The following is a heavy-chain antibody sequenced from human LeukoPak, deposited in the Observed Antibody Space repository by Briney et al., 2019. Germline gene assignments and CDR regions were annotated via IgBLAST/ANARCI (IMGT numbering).Heavy chain of an antibody. V-gene: IGHV4-38-2*02. CDR3: AKGATYYDILTGYYPNWYFDL. CDR1: GYSISSGYY. CDR2: INHSGST. J-gene: IGHJ2*01. D-gene: IGHD3-9*01. Sequence: SETLSLTCTVSGYSISSGYYWGWIRQPPGKGLEWIGEINHSGSTNYNPSLKSRVTISVDTSKNQFSLKLSSVTAADTAVYYCAKGATYYDILTGYYPNWYFDLWGRGTLVTVSS.